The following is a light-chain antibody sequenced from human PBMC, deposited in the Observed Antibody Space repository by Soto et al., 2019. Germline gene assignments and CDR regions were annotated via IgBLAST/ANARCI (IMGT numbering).Light chain of an antibody. CDR2: KGS. CDR1: RGISSW. CDR3: HQASSFPLT. J-gene: IGKJ4*01. V-gene: IGKV1-12*01. Sequence: DIQMTQSPSSVSASVGDTVTITCRASRGISSWLAWYQQRPGKAPDLLIYKGSTLQTGVPSRFSGSGSGTDFTLTISNLQPEDFATYFCHQASSFPLTFGGGTKVEVK.